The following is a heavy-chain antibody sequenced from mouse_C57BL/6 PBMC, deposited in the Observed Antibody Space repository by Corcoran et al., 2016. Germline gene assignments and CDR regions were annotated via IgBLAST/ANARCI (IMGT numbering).Heavy chain of an antibody. V-gene: IGHV1-26*01. Sequence: EVQLQQSGPELVKPGASVKISCKASGYTFTDYYMNWVKQSHGKSLEWIGDINPNNGGTSYNQKFKGKATLTVDKSSSTAYMELRSLTSEDSAVYYYAGSIYDYYYNFDYWGQGTTLTVSS. CDR2: INPNNGGT. J-gene: IGHJ2*01. CDR3: AGSIYDYYYNFDY. CDR1: GYTFTDYY. D-gene: IGHD1-1*01.